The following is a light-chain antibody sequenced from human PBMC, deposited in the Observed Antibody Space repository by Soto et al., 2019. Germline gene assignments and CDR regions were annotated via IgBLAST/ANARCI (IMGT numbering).Light chain of an antibody. Sequence: DIQMTQSPSFVSASVGDRVTITCRASQGISRWLAWYQQRPGKAPELLISGASSLQSGVPSWFSGSGSGTDFPLTISSLQLEDLATYYFQQANSFPLTFGQGTRLEIK. CDR3: QQANSFPLT. J-gene: IGKJ5*01. CDR2: GAS. CDR1: QGISRW. V-gene: IGKV1-12*01.